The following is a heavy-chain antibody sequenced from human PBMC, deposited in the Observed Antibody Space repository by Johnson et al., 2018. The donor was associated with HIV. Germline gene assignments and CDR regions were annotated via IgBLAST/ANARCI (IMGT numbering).Heavy chain of an antibody. J-gene: IGHJ3*02. D-gene: IGHD3-10*01. CDR3: ARGAQRVPWFREWSYAFDI. CDR2: IYSGGST. V-gene: IGHV3-66*01. Sequence: EVQLVESGGGVVQPGGSLRLSCAASGFTVSSNYMSWVRQAPGKGLEWVSVIYSGGSTYYADSVKGRFTISRDNSKNSLYLQMNSLRAGDMAVYYCARGAQRVPWFREWSYAFDIWGQGTMVTVSS. CDR1: GFTVSSNY.